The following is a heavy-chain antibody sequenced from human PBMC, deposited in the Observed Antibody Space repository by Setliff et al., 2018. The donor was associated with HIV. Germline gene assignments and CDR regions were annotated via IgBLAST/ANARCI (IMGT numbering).Heavy chain of an antibody. J-gene: IGHJ4*02. Sequence: PGGSLRLSCAASGFTFSSYAMHWVRQAPGKGLEWVAVISYDGSNKYYADSVKGRFTISRDNSKNTLYLQMNSLRAEDTAVYFCAKDPPGFSHFLDYWGQGAVVTVSS. CDR2: ISYDGSNK. CDR3: AKDPPGFSHFLDY. V-gene: IGHV3-30*01. CDR1: GFTFSSYA.